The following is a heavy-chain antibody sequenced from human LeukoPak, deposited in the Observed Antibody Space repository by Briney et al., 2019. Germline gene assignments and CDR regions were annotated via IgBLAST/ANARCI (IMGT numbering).Heavy chain of an antibody. Sequence: GASVKVSCKASGYTFTSYGISWVRQAPGQGLEWMGWISAYNGNTNYAQKLQGRVTMTTDTSTSTAYMELRSLRSDDTAVYYCARVDSSSSAQRYFDYWGQGTLVTVSS. J-gene: IGHJ4*02. V-gene: IGHV1-18*01. D-gene: IGHD6-6*01. CDR2: ISAYNGNT. CDR1: GYTFTSYG. CDR3: ARVDSSSSAQRYFDY.